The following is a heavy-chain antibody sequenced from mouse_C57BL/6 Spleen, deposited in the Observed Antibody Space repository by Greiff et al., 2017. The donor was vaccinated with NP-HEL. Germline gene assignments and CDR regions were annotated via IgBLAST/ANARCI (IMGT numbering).Heavy chain of an antibody. V-gene: IGHV1-39*01. CDR3: ARSDYGSRFAY. CDR2: INPNYGTT. CDR1: GYSFTDYN. Sequence: EVKLVESGPELVKPGASVKISCKASGYSFTDYNMNWVKQSNGKSLEWIGVINPNYGTTSYNQKFKGKATLTVDQSSSTAYMQLNSLTSEDSAVDYCARSDYGSRFAYWGQATLVTVSA. D-gene: IGHD1-1*01. J-gene: IGHJ3*01.